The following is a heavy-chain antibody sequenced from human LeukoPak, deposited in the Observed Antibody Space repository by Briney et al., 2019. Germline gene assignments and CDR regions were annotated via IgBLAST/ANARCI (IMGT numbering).Heavy chain of an antibody. CDR2: ISGSGGST. V-gene: IGHV3-23*01. J-gene: IGHJ4*02. Sequence: PGGTLRLSCAASGFTFSNYGMSWVRQAPGKGLEWVSAISGSGGSTYYADSVRGRFTISRDNSKNTLYLQMNSLRADDTAVYYCAKYDSGTYSSPFDYWGQGTLVTVSS. CDR1: GFTFSNYG. CDR3: AKYDSGTYSSPFDY. D-gene: IGHD1-26*01.